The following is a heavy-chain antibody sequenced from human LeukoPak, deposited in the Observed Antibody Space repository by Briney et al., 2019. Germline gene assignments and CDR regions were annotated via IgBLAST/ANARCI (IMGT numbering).Heavy chain of an antibody. D-gene: IGHD1-26*01. V-gene: IGHV3-30-3*01. Sequence: GGSLRLSCAASGFTFTTYWMHWVRQAPGKGLERVAVISYDGSNKYYADSVKGRFTISRDNSKNTLYLQMNSLRAEDTAVYYCARDRVGATDYFDYWGQGTLVTVSS. CDR2: ISYDGSNK. CDR1: GFTFTTYW. J-gene: IGHJ4*02. CDR3: ARDRVGATDYFDY.